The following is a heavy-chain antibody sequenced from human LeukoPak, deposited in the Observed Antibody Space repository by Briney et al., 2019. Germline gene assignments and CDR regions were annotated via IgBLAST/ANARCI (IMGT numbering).Heavy chain of an antibody. Sequence: SETLSLTCAVYGGSFSGYYWSWIRQPPGKGLEWIGEINHSGNTNYNPSLKSRVTTSVDTSKNQFSLKLSSVTAADTAVYYCARSAAKKYDFWSGYYSWFDPWGQGTLVTVSS. D-gene: IGHD3-3*01. J-gene: IGHJ5*02. CDR3: ARSAAKKYDFWSGYYSWFDP. CDR1: GGSFSGYY. V-gene: IGHV4-34*01. CDR2: INHSGNT.